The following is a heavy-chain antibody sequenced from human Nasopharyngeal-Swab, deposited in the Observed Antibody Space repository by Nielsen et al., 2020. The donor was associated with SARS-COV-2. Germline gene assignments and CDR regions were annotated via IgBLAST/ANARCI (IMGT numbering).Heavy chain of an antibody. CDR2: IRSKADNYAT. V-gene: IGHV3-73*01. Sequence: GESLKISCAASWFTFSCSTMHWVRQASGKGLEWVGRIRSKADNYATAYAASVKGRFIISRDDSKNTAYLQMNSLKTEDTAVYYCARVNRVSGSYYDAFDIWGQGTMVTVSS. CDR1: WFTFSCST. D-gene: IGHD1-26*01. CDR3: ARVNRVSGSYYDAFDI. J-gene: IGHJ3*02.